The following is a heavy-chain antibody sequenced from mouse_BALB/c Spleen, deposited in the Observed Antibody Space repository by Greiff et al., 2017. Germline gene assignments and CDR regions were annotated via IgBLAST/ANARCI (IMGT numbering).Heavy chain of an antibody. CDR1: GFSLTSYD. CDR3: VRSYCGSSYGFAY. D-gene: IGHD1-1*01. J-gene: IGHJ3*01. Sequence: VQLKESGPGLVAPSQSLSITCTVSGFSLTSYDISWIRQPPGKGLEWLGVIWTGGGTNYNSAFMSRLSISKDNSKSQVFLKMNSLQTDDTAIYYCVRSYCGSSYGFAYWGQGTLVTVSA. V-gene: IGHV2-9-2*01. CDR2: IWTGGGT.